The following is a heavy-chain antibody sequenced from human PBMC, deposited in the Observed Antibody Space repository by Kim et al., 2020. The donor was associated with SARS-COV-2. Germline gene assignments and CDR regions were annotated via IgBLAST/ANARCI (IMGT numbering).Heavy chain of an antibody. J-gene: IGHJ4*02. CDR2: INGASGNT. V-gene: IGHV1-3*01. CDR3: ARGPGTTGTTGD. D-gene: IGHD1-1*01. Sequence: ASVKVSCKASGYTFTAFSLHWVRQAPGHRLEWMGWINGASGNTKYSQNFQGRVTITRDTSARTAYMERSSLRSEDTAVYYCARGPGTTGTTGDWGQGTLVTVSS. CDR1: GYTFTAFS.